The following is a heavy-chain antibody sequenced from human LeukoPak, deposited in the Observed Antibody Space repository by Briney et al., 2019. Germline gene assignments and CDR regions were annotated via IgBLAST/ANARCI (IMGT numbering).Heavy chain of an antibody. D-gene: IGHD3-10*01. Sequence: PGGSLRLSCAASGFTFSSYAMSWVRQAPGKGLEWVSAISGSGGSTYYADSVKGRFTISRDNSKNTLHLQMNSLRAEDTAVYYCARRPVRGNWFDPWGQGTLVTVSS. CDR1: GFTFSSYA. CDR2: ISGSGGST. J-gene: IGHJ5*02. CDR3: ARRPVRGNWFDP. V-gene: IGHV3-23*01.